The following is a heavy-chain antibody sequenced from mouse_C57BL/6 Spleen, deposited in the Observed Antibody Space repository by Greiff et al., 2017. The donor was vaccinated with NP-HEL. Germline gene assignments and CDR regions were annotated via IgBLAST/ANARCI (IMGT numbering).Heavy chain of an antibody. Sequence: EVHLVESGGDLVKPGGSLKLSCAASGFTFSSYGMSWVRQTPDKRLEWVATISSGGSYTYYPDSVKGRFTISRDNAKNTLYLQMSSLKSEDTAMYYCARQSNYVVDYWDQGTSVTVSS. V-gene: IGHV5-6*01. D-gene: IGHD2-5*01. J-gene: IGHJ4*01. CDR1: GFTFSSYG. CDR3: ARQSNYVVDY. CDR2: ISSGGSYT.